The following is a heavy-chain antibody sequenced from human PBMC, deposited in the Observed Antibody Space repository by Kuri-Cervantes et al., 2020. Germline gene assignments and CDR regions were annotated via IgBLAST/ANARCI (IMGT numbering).Heavy chain of an antibody. CDR3: ARGPTGGVGGVNFYGMDV. V-gene: IGHV3-33*01. CDR2: IWYDGSNK. CDR1: GFTFSNYG. D-gene: IGHD3-16*01. J-gene: IGHJ6*02. Sequence: GESLKISCAASGFTFSNYGMHWVRQAPGKGLEWVAVIWYDGSNKYYADSVKGRFTIARDNSKNTLYLQMNSLRAEDTAVYYCARGPTGGVGGVNFYGMDVWGQGTTVTVSS.